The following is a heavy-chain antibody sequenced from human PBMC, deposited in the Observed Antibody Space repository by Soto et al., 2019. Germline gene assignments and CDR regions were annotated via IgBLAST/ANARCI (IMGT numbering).Heavy chain of an antibody. CDR3: SMVDNYVTPTPQDV. Sequence: QVQLVQSGDEVKKPGASVKVSCKASGYIFVNYGIAWVRQAPRQGLEWMGWISPYTGNTHSASKVQGRLTMTTDTTTRTAYMDLQCLTSDDTAVYYCSMVDNYVTPTPQDVWRQGTTVTVSS. CDR1: GYIFVNYG. D-gene: IGHD3-16*01. J-gene: IGHJ6*02. V-gene: IGHV1-18*01. CDR2: ISPYTGNT.